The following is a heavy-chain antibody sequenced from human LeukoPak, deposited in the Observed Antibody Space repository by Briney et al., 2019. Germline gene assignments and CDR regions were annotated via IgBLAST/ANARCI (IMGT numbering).Heavy chain of an antibody. D-gene: IGHD4-17*01. V-gene: IGHV1-2*02. CDR1: GYTFTGYY. Sequence: ASVKVSCKASGYTFTGYYMHWVRQAPGQGLEWMGWINPNGGGTNYAQKFQGRVTMTRDTSISTAYMELSRLRSDDAAVYYCARQTVTTNYYGMDVWGQGTTVTVSS. CDR2: INPNGGGT. CDR3: ARQTVTTNYYGMDV. J-gene: IGHJ6*02.